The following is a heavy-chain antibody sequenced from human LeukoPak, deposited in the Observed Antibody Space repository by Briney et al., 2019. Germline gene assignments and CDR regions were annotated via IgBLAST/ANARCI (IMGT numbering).Heavy chain of an antibody. CDR2: IYYSGST. J-gene: IGHJ4*02. Sequence: SQTLSLTCTVSGGSISSGGYYWSWIRQHPGKGLEWIGYIYYSGSTNYNPSLKSRVTISVDTSKNQFSLKLSSVTAADTAVYYCARGLTYYDILTGYYSPYFDYWGQGTLVTVSS. CDR3: ARGLTYYDILTGYYSPYFDY. V-gene: IGHV4-61*08. D-gene: IGHD3-9*01. CDR1: GGSISSGGYY.